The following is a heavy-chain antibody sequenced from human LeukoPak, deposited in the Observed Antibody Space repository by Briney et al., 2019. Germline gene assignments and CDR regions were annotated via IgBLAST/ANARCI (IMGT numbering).Heavy chain of an antibody. D-gene: IGHD6-6*01. CDR2: ISPTGSTT. CDR1: GFSFSGHW. J-gene: IGHJ4*02. Sequence: GGSLRLSCTASGFSFSGHWVHWARQLPGRGLVWVSRISPTGSTTSYADSVKGRFTVSRDNAKNTLYLQVNNLRAEDTAVYYCARGPNSNWSGLDFWGQGTLLTVSS. V-gene: IGHV3-74*01. CDR3: ARGPNSNWSGLDF.